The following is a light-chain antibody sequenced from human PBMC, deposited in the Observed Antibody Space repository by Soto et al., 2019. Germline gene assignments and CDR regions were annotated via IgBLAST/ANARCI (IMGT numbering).Light chain of an antibody. Sequence: QSALTQPPSVSGAPGRSVAISCTGTSRDFCSHNRVSWYQQPPGTAPKLIIYEFSNRPSGVPDRFSGSKSGNPASLTISGLQAEDETDYYCSSSTATATMVFGGGTKPTVL. CDR1: SRDFCSHNR. CDR2: EFS. V-gene: IGLV2-18*02. J-gene: IGLJ2*01. CDR3: SSSTATATMV.